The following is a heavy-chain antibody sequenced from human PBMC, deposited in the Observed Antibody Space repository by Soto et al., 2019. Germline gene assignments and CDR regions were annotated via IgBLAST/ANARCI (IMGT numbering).Heavy chain of an antibody. D-gene: IGHD2-21*01. CDR2: VSSASSYI. V-gene: IGHV3-21*01. Sequence: GGSLRLSCAASGFTFSTSSMNWVRQAPGKGLEWVSCVSSASSYIHYADSVKGRFTISRDNAKNSVILQMNSLRAEDTAVCYCARDPAGIEDSFDFWGQGTLVTVSS. CDR1: GFTFSTSS. CDR3: ARDPAGIEDSFDF. J-gene: IGHJ4*02.